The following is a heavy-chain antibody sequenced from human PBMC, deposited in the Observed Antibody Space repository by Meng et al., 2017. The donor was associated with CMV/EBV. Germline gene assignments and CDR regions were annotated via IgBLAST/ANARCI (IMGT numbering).Heavy chain of an antibody. D-gene: IGHD5-24*01. CDR1: GGTFSSYA. J-gene: IGHJ4*02. CDR2: IIPIFGTE. V-gene: IGHV1-69*12. CDR3: ARVQVRGEMATPAGY. Sequence: QVQPVQSGAEVKMPGSSVKVSCKASGGTFSSYAISWVRQAPGQGREWMGGIIPIFGTENYAQKFQGRVTITADESTSTAYMELSRLRSDDTAVYYCARVQVRGEMATPAGYWGQGTLVTVSS.